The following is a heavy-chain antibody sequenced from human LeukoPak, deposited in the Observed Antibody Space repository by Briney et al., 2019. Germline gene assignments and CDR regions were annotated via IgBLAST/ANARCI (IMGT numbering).Heavy chain of an antibody. CDR1: GFTFSSYS. D-gene: IGHD6-19*01. CDR2: ISSSSSYI. J-gene: IGHJ4*02. V-gene: IGHV3-21*01. Sequence: GGSLRLSCAASGFTFSSYSMDWVRQAPGKGLEWVPSISSSSSYIYYADSVKGRFTISRDNAKNSLYLQMNSLRAEDTAVYYCARKYSSGWVDYWGQGTLVTVSS. CDR3: ARKYSSGWVDY.